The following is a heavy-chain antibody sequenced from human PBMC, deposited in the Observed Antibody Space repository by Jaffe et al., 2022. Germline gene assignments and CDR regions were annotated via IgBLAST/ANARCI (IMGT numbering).Heavy chain of an antibody. J-gene: IGHJ1*01. D-gene: IGHD4-4*01. CDR2: ITASGDGT. CDR3: AGGTVSEH. Sequence: EVQLLESGGGLVQPGGSLRLSCAASGFTLRNYAMSWVRQAPGKGLDWVSAITASGDGTYYADSVKGRFTISRDSSKNTLYLQMNSLRAEDTALYYCAGGTVSEHWGQGTPVTVSS. CDR1: GFTLRNYA. V-gene: IGHV3-23*01.